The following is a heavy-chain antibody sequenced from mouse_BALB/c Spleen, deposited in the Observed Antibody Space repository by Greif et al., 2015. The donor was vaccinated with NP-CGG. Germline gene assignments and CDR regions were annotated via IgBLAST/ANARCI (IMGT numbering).Heavy chain of an antibody. J-gene: IGHJ4*01. CDR3: TRRSHYAMDY. CDR2: INPSNGGT. CDR1: GYTFTSYY. V-gene: IGHV1S81*02. Sequence: QVQLQQPGAELVKPGASVKLSCKASGYTFTSYYMYWVKQRPGQGLEWIGEINPSNGGTNFNEKFKSKATLTVDKSSSTAYMQLSSLTSGDSAVYYCTRRSHYAMDYWGQGTSVTVSS.